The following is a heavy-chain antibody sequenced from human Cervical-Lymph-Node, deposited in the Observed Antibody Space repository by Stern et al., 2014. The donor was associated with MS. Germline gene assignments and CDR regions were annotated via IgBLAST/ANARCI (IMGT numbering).Heavy chain of an antibody. CDR3: ATLYDSSGNYGMEV. J-gene: IGHJ6*02. CDR1: GYTFIRYY. V-gene: IGHV1-46*01. Sequence: VQLVDSGAQVKQPGASVKVSCKGSGYTFIRYYIHWVRQAPGQGVEWMGIVNSNGGSARYAQKFQGRVTMASDTSTSTVSMELSSLRSEDTAVYYCATLYDSSGNYGMEVWGQGTTVIVSS. D-gene: IGHD5/OR15-5a*01. CDR2: VNSNGGSA.